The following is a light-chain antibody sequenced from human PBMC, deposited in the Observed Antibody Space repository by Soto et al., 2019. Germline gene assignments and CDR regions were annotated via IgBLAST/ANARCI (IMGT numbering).Light chain of an antibody. Sequence: EIVLTQSPGTLSLSPGERATLSCRASQTVSSSYLTWYQQKPGQAPRLLIFGASTRATGIPDRFSGSGSGKDFTLNIRSLEPEDFAVYYCQQYASSPMYTFGQGTKVDIK. CDR3: QQYASSPMYT. CDR2: GAS. J-gene: IGKJ2*01. CDR1: QTVSSSY. V-gene: IGKV3-20*01.